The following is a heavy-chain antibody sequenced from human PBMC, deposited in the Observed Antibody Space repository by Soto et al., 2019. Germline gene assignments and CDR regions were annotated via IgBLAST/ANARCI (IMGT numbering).Heavy chain of an antibody. J-gene: IGHJ4*02. CDR3: ARQPHLDYYDSSGYLDYFDY. Sequence: PGGSLRLSCAASGFTFSSYGMHWVRQAPGKGLEWVAVISYDGSNKYYADSVKGRFTTSRDNSKNTLYLQMNSLRAEDTAVYYCARQPHLDYYDSSGYLDYFDYWGQGTLVTVSS. CDR1: GFTFSSYG. V-gene: IGHV3-30*03. D-gene: IGHD3-22*01. CDR2: ISYDGSNK.